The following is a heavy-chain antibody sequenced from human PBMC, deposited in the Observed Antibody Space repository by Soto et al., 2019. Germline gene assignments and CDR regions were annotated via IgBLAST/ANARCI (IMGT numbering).Heavy chain of an antibody. CDR2: ISYDGSSK. J-gene: IGHJ4*02. D-gene: IGHD5-12*01. Sequence: QVQLVESGGGVAQPGRSLRLSCAASGFIFNGYGLHWVRQAPGKGLEWVAMISYDGSSKYYADSVKGRFTISRDNSKNTMYLQMNSLRPEDTAVYYCTREGNGYKYYFDYWGQGTLVTVSS. CDR1: GFIFNGYG. CDR3: TREGNGYKYYFDY. V-gene: IGHV3-30-3*01.